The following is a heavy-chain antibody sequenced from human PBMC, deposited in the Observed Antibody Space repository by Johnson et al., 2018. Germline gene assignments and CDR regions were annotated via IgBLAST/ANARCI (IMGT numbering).Heavy chain of an antibody. J-gene: IGHJ3*02. D-gene: IGHD6-13*01. CDR3: ARHRYGSPTDAFDI. Sequence: VQLVQSGAEMKKPGESLKISCKGSGYSFASYWIGWLRQMPGKGLEWMGIIHPGDSDIRYSPSFQGQVTISADKSINTAYLQWSSLKASDSAMYYCARHRYGSPTDAFDIWGQGTMVTVSS. V-gene: IGHV5-51*01. CDR2: IHPGDSDI. CDR1: GYSFASYW.